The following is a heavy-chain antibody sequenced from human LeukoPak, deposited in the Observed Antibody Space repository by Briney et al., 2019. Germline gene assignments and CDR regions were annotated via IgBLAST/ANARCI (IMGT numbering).Heavy chain of an antibody. D-gene: IGHD4/OR15-4a*01. V-gene: IGHV3-30*02. CDR2: VRYDGDKE. J-gene: IGHJ4*02. CDR1: GFIFRSYG. CDR3: ARDVDYANPRHDY. Sequence: PGGSLRLSCVASGFIFRSYGMHWVRQAPGSGLEWVAFVRYDGDKEDYVDSVKGRFTISRDNAKNSLYLQMDSLRVEDTAVYYCARDVDYANPRHDYWGQGTLVTVSS.